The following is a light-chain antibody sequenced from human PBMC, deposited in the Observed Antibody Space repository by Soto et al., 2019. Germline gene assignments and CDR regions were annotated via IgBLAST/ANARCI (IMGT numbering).Light chain of an antibody. CDR1: QNIHNH. Sequence: DKLMSQSPATLSVSPGERVTLSCRASQNIHNHMSWFLQKPGQTPRLLIYDAIIRAPDVPARFSGSWSGTEFTLTISRLEPEDFAVYYCQQYDSSPKTFGQGTKVDIK. CDR2: DAI. V-gene: IGKV3-15*01. J-gene: IGKJ1*01. CDR3: QQYDSSPKT.